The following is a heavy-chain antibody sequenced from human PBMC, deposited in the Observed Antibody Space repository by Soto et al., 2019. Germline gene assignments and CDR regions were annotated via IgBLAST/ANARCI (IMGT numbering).Heavy chain of an antibody. CDR2: IYYSGST. V-gene: IGHV4-39*01. D-gene: IGHD2-2*01. Sequence: PSETLSLTCTVSGGSISSSSYYWGWIRQPPGKGLEWIGSIYYSGSTYYNPSLKSRVTISVDTSKNQFSLKLSSVTAADTAVYYCAISLADQLGGVCGKGTTVTVSS. CDR1: GGSISSSSYY. CDR3: AISLADQLGGV. J-gene: IGHJ6*04.